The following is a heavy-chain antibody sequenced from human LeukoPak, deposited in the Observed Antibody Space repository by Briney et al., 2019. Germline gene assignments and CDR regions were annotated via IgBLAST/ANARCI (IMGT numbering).Heavy chain of an antibody. D-gene: IGHD2-2*01. CDR2: INWNSGGI. CDR1: GFTFDDYA. CDR3: ARGGCSSTSCYSDAFDI. J-gene: IGHJ3*02. Sequence: GGSLRLSCTASGFTFDDYAMHWVRQAPGKGLEWVSGINWNSGGIAYADSVKGRFTISRDNSKNTLYLQMNSLRAEDTAVYYCARGGCSSTSCYSDAFDIWGQGTMVTVSS. V-gene: IGHV3-9*01.